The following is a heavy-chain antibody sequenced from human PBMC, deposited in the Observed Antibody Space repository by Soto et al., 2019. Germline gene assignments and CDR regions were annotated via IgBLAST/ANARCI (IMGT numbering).Heavy chain of an antibody. CDR1: GGSFSGYY. CDR3: ARVYCSRTSCHLFWFAS. D-gene: IGHD2-2*01. Sequence: SETLSLTCAVYGGSFSGYYWSWIRQPPGKGLEWIGEINHSGSTNYNPSLKSRVTISVDTSKNQFSLKLSSVTAADTAVYYCARVYCSRTSCHLFWFASSGQRTFVPVSA. CDR2: INHSGST. V-gene: IGHV4-34*01. J-gene: IGHJ5*01.